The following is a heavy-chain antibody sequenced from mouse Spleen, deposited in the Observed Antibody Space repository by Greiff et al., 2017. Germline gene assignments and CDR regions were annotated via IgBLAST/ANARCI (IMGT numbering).Heavy chain of an antibody. J-gene: IGHJ2*01. CDR2: INPSNGGT. D-gene: IGHD4-1*01. CDR1: GYTFTSYW. V-gene: IGHV1-53*01. CDR3: ARTGTKGVYYFDY. Sequence: QVQLKQPGTELVKPGASVKLSCKASGYTFTSYWMHWVKQRPGQGLEWIGNINPSNGGTNYNEKFKSKATLTVNKSSSTAYMQLSSLTSEDSAVYYCARTGTKGVYYFDYWGQGTTLTVSS.